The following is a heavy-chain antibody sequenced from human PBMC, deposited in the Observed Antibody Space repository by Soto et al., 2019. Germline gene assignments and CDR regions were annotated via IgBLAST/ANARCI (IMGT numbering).Heavy chain of an antibody. V-gene: IGHV3-33*01. CDR1: GFTFSSYG. CDR3: ARGRGLGYWSGGSCPDFDY. Sequence: QVQLVESGGGVVQPGRSLRLSCAASGFTFSSYGMHWVRQAPDKGLEWVAVIWYDGSNKYYADSVKGRFTISRDNSKNTLYLQMNSLRAADTAEYYCARGRGLGYWSGGSCPDFDYWGQGTLVTVSS. CDR2: IWYDGSNK. D-gene: IGHD2-15*01. J-gene: IGHJ4*02.